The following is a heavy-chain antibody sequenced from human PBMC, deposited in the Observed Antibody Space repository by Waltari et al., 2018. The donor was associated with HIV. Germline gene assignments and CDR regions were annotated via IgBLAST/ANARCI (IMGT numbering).Heavy chain of an antibody. CDR1: KYTFASYG. Sequence: QVQLVQSGAEMRKPGASVKVSCTASKYTFASYGIHWLRQAPGQRLEWMGWINTGDGSTKYSQQFQGRVTITRDTSASTAYMQLSSLRSEDTAIYYCARELRFDIVFDYWGQGTLVTVSS. V-gene: IGHV1-3*04. CDR2: INTGDGST. D-gene: IGHD5-12*01. J-gene: IGHJ4*02. CDR3: ARELRFDIVFDY.